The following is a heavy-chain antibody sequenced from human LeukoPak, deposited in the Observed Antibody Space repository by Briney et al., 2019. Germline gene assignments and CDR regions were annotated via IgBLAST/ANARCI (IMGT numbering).Heavy chain of an antibody. D-gene: IGHD3-22*01. V-gene: IGHV1-3*01. CDR1: GYTFTIYA. CDR3: ARDPSVDSSGYYPSVY. Sequence: ASVKVSCKASGYTFTIYAMHWVRQAPGQRLEWMGWINAGNGNTKYSQKFQGRVTITRDTSTSTAYMELTSLTSDDTAVYYCARDPSVDSSGYYPSVYWGQGTLVTVSS. CDR2: INAGNGNT. J-gene: IGHJ4*02.